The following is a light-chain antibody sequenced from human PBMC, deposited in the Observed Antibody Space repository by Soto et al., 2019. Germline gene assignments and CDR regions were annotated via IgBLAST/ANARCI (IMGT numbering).Light chain of an antibody. CDR3: QAWDSSTASYV. Sequence: SYELTQPPSVSVSTGQTASITCSGDMLGDKYGCWYQQKPGQSPVLVIYQNNKRPSGIPERFSGSISGSTATLTISGTQAMDEADYFCQAWDSSTASYVFGTGTKLTVL. CDR1: MLGDKY. CDR2: QNN. V-gene: IGLV3-1*01. J-gene: IGLJ1*01.